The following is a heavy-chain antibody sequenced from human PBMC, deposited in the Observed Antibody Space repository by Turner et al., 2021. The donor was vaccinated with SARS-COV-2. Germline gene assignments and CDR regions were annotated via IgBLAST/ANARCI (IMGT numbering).Heavy chain of an antibody. Sequence: EVQLVESGGGLVQPGGSLRLPCAASGFTFSSYWMHWVRQAPGNGLVWVSRINSDGSSTTYADSVKGRFTISRDNAKNTLYLQMNSLRAEDTAVYYCAREGLRAVPDFDLWGRGTLVTVSS. CDR1: GFTFSSYW. D-gene: IGHD6-19*01. V-gene: IGHV3-74*01. CDR3: AREGLRAVPDFDL. CDR2: INSDGSST. J-gene: IGHJ2*01.